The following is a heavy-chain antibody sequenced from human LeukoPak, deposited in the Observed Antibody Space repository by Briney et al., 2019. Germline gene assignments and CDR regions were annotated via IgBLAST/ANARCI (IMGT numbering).Heavy chain of an antibody. CDR1: GYTFTGYY. CDR3: ARDVYYYDSSGYYYGYYYGMDV. V-gene: IGHV7-4-1*02. D-gene: IGHD3-22*01. Sequence: ASVKVSCKASGYTFTGYYMHWVRQAPGQGLEWMGWINTNTGNPTYAQGFTGRFVFSLDTSVSTAYLQISSLKAEDTAVYYCARDVYYYDSSGYYYGYYYGMDVWGQGTTVTVSS. J-gene: IGHJ6*02. CDR2: INTNTGNP.